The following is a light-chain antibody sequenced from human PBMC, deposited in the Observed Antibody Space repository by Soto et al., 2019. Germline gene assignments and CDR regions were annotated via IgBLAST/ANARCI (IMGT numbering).Light chain of an antibody. CDR3: QQTYIAPRA. CDR2: AAS. J-gene: IGKJ1*01. Sequence: DIQLTQSPSSLSPSVGDRVTITCRASQTIDRYIHWYQEKPGKVPKLLIYAASSLASGVPSRFSGSGSGTDFTLTISSLQPEDFATYYCQQTYIAPRAFGQGTKVEIK. CDR1: QTIDRY. V-gene: IGKV1-39*01.